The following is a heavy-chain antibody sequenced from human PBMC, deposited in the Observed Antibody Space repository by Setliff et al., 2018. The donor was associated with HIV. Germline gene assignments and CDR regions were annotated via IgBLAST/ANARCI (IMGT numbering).Heavy chain of an antibody. J-gene: IGHJ4*02. D-gene: IGHD3-10*01. CDR1: GYTFTTYT. CDR3: ATLDYYGSQTYNLALHY. V-gene: IGHV1-3*01. CDR2: INAGNGNT. Sequence: ASVKVSCKASGYTFTTYTIHWVRQAPGQRLEWMGWINAGNGNTKYSQKFRGRVSLTIDTSASTAYMELNSLRSEDTAMYYCATLDYYGSQTYNLALHYWGQGTLVTVSS.